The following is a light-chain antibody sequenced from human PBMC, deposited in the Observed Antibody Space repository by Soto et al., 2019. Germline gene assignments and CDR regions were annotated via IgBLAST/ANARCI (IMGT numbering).Light chain of an antibody. CDR2: AAS. V-gene: IGKV1-39*01. CDR1: QSISSY. Sequence: DIQMTQSPSSLSASVGDRVTITCRASQSISSYLNWYKQKPGKAPKLLIYAASSLQSGVPSRFSGSGSGTDFTLTISSLQPEDFATYYCQQSYSTFGQGTRLEIK. CDR3: QQSYST. J-gene: IGKJ5*01.